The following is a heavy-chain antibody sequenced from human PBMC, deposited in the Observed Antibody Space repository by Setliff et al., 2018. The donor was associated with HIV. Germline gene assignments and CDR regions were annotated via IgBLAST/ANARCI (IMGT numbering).Heavy chain of an antibody. CDR3: ARGVAAAGMLMDV. J-gene: IGHJ6*03. Sequence: SETLSLTCTVSGVSTSIHYWVWIRQPAGRGLEWIGRIHTSDTTRYNPSLQSRVAMSVDTSKNQFSLKLTSVSAADTAVYYCARGVAAAGMLMDVWGKGTTVPSP. D-gene: IGHD6-13*01. CDR1: GVSTSIHY. V-gene: IGHV4-4*07. CDR2: IHTSDTT.